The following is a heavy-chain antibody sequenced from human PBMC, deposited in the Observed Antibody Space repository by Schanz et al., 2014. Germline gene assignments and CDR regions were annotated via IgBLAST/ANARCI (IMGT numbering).Heavy chain of an antibody. CDR3: TRSYYDFSWGSYRFRAFDT. CDR2: IWNNGVTK. J-gene: IGHJ3*02. Sequence: QAQLMESGGGVVQPGTSLILSCSVSGFSLNTYGIHWFRQPAGKGLEWVAVIWNNGVTKYYADSVRGRFTISRDNAKKILSLQMISLRAEDTAIYFCTRSYYDFSWGSYRFRAFDTWGQGTTVIVSS. V-gene: IGHV3-33*03. CDR1: GFSLNTYG. D-gene: IGHD3-16*02.